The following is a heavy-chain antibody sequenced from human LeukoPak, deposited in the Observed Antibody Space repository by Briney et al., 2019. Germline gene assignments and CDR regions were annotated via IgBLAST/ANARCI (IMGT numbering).Heavy chain of an antibody. D-gene: IGHD6-13*01. CDR3: GKNRLGQQYADAFEI. CDR2: IRYDGSDK. J-gene: IGHJ3*02. Sequence: GGSLRLSCGAYGFAFSNCDMHWVRQAPGKGLEWVAFIRYDGSDKYYVDSVKGRFIISRDNSNNILHLQMNSLTADDTALYYCGKNRLGQQYADAFEIWGQGTMV. V-gene: IGHV3-30*02. CDR1: GFAFSNCD.